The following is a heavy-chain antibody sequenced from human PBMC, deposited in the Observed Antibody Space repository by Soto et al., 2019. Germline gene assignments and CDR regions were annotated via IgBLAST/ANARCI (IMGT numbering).Heavy chain of an antibody. CDR2: FIPVFQTG. V-gene: IGHV1-69*18. Sequence: QVQLVQSGAEVKKPGSSVKVSCKASGGTFNTFSISWVRQAPGQGLEWVGSFIPVFQTGDYSEKFQDRVTLDGDESTGAAYMELRSLRSEDTAVYYCAVRIPAEGTFDFWGQGTPITVSS. J-gene: IGHJ4*02. CDR1: GGTFNTFS. D-gene: IGHD6-13*01. CDR3: AVRIPAEGTFDF.